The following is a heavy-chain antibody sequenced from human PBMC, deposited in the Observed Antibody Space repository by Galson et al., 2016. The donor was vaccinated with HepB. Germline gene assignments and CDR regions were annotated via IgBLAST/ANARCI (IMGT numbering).Heavy chain of an antibody. CDR2: ISYDGSNQ. Sequence: SLRLSCAASEFSFSYYGMHWVRQAAGKGLEWVAVISYDGSNQYYADSVKGRFTISRDNSKNTLYLQMNSLRVEDTAVYYCVKDTGAVMVADSTDAFDIWGQGTMVTVSS. V-gene: IGHV3-30*18. CDR1: EFSFSYYG. CDR3: VKDTGAVMVADSTDAFDI. D-gene: IGHD2-15*01. J-gene: IGHJ3*02.